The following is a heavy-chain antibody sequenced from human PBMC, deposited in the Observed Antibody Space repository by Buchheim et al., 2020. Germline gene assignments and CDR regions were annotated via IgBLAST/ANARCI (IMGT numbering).Heavy chain of an antibody. D-gene: IGHD3-10*01. J-gene: IGHJ4*02. CDR3: ARGGGITMVRGVIITN. CDR2: ISYDGSNK. Sequence: QVQLVESGGGVVQPGRSLRLSCAASGFTFSSYAMHWVRQAPGKGLEWVAVISYDGSNKYYADSVKGRFTISRENSKTTLYLQMNSLRAEDTAVYYCARGGGITMVRGVIITNWGQGTL. V-gene: IGHV3-30*04. CDR1: GFTFSSYA.